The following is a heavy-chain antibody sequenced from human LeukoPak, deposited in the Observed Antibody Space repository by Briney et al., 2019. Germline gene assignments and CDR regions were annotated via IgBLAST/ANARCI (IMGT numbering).Heavy chain of an antibody. V-gene: IGHV3-23*01. Sequence: PGGSLRLSCAASGFTFSDYSMTWVRQAPGKGLEWVSAISGSGGTTYYLDSVKGRFTISRDNSKNTLYLQMSSLRAEDTALYFGATRYGNFFDSWGQGTLVTVSS. D-gene: IGHD5-18*01. CDR2: ISGSGGTT. CDR1: GFTFSDYS. J-gene: IGHJ4*02. CDR3: ATRYGNFFDS.